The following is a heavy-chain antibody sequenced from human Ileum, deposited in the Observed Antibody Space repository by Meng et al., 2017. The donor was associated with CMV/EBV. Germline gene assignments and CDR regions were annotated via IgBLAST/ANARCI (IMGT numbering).Heavy chain of an antibody. CDR1: GFTFSGSA. CDR3: TRLGPRDYYSGMDV. Sequence: GGSLRLSCAASGFTFSGSAIHWVRQASGKGLAWVGRIRSKTYNYATAYAASVQGRFTISRDDSQNTAFLQMNILKTEDTAVYYCTRLGPRDYYSGMDVWGQGTTVTVSS. V-gene: IGHV3-73*01. J-gene: IGHJ6*02. CDR2: IRSKTYNYAT. D-gene: IGHD1-26*01.